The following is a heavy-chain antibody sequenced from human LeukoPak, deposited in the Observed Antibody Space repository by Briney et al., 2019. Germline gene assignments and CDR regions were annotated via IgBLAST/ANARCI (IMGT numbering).Heavy chain of an antibody. CDR3: AKETVAAPPIDY. CDR1: GFTFSSYA. J-gene: IGHJ4*02. V-gene: IGHV3-23*01. D-gene: IGHD6-19*01. CDR2: ISGSAYST. Sequence: GGSLRLSCTASGFTFSSYAMSWVRQAPGKGLEGVSAISGSAYSTYYADSVKGHFTISRDNSKNTLYLQMNSLRAEDTAVYYCAKETVAAPPIDYWGQGTLVTVSS.